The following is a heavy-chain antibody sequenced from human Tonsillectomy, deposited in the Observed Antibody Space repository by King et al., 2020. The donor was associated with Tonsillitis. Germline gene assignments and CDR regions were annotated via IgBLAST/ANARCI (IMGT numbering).Heavy chain of an antibody. V-gene: IGHV4-30-4*01. J-gene: IGHJ5*02. CDR1: GGSISSGDYY. CDR2: IYYSGST. CDR3: ARVDLMTTVTTGGWFDP. D-gene: IGHD4-17*01. Sequence: QLQESGPGLVKPSQTLSLTCTVSGGSISSGDYYWSWIRQPPGKGLEWIGYIYYSGSTYYNPSLKSRVTISVDTSTNQSSLKLSSVTAADTAVYYCARVDLMTTVTTGGWFDPWGQGTLVTVSS.